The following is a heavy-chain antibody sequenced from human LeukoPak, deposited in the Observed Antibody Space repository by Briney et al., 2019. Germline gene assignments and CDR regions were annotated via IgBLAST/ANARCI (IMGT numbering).Heavy chain of an antibody. J-gene: IGHJ4*02. CDR3: ASHYYYGSGSYYYFDY. D-gene: IGHD3-10*01. Sequence: PSETLSLTCTVSGGSISSYYWSWIRQPPGKGLEWIGYIYYSGNTNYNPSLKSRVTISVDTSKNQFSLKLSSVTAADTAVYYCASHYYYGSGSYYYFDYWGRGTLVTVSS. V-gene: IGHV4-59*01. CDR2: IYYSGNT. CDR1: GGSISSYY.